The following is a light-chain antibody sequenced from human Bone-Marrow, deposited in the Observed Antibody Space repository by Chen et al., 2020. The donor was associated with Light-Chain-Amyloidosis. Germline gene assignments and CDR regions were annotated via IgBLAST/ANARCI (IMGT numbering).Light chain of an antibody. J-gene: IGLJ2*01. Sequence: QSALTQPASVSGSPGQSITISCTGSSSDVGNYNLVSWYQQHPGKAPKLMIFEVNKRPSGVSNRFSGSKSGNTASLTISGLQAEDEADYYCSSYTSSSILLGGGTKLTVL. CDR2: EVN. CDR3: SSYTSSSIL. CDR1: SSDVGNYNL. V-gene: IGLV2-14*02.